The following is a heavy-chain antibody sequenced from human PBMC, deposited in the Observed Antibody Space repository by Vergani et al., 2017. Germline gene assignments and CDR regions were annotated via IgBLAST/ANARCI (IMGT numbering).Heavy chain of an antibody. Sequence: QVQLVQSGAEVKKPGSSVKVSCKASGGTFNSYTISWVRQAPGQGLEWMGRIIPILGIANYAQKFQGRVTVTADKSTSTAYMELSSLRSEDTAVYYCARDLSGRFRPESFDFWGQGTLVTVSS. D-gene: IGHD1-26*01. CDR1: GGTFNSYT. J-gene: IGHJ4*02. V-gene: IGHV1-69*08. CDR2: IIPILGIA. CDR3: ARDLSGRFRPESFDF.